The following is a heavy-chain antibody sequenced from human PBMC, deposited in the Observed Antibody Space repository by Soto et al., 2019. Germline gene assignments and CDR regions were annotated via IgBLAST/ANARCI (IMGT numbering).Heavy chain of an antibody. CDR2: TYDRSKWYN. V-gene: IGHV6-1*02. CDR1: GDSVSSNSVA. Sequence: QVQLQQSGPGLVKPSQTLSVTCAISGDSVSSNSVAWHWIRQSPSRGLEWLGRTYDRSKWYNNYAVSVKSRITTNADTTKTQLYLQLNSVTPEDTAVYYCSRGYTWAFDYWGQGILVTVSS. J-gene: IGHJ4*02. CDR3: SRGYTWAFDY. D-gene: IGHD2-2*02.